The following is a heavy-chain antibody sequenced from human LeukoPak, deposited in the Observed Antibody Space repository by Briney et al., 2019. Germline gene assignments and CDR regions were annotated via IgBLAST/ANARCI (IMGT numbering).Heavy chain of an antibody. CDR3: AKDLYGNGWYNYFDP. CDR2: INSDGSST. CDR1: GFTFSSYW. Sequence: GGSLRLSCAASGFTFSSYWMHWVRQAPGKGLVWVSRINSDGSSTSCADSVKGRFTISRDNAKKTLYLQMTSLRVEDTAVYYCAKDLYGNGWYNYFDPWGQGTLVTVSS. J-gene: IGHJ5*02. V-gene: IGHV3-74*01. D-gene: IGHD6-19*01.